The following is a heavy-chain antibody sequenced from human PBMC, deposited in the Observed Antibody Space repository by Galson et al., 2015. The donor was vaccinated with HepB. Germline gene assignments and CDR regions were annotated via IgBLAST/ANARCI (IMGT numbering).Heavy chain of an antibody. D-gene: IGHD6-19*01. CDR2: MSDNGDNT. J-gene: IGHJ1*01. CDR1: GFTFSSYA. CDR3: ATRSGASGWYSYFQH. V-gene: IGHV3-23*01. Sequence: SLRLSCAASGFTFSSYAIMWVRQAPGKGLEWVSGMSDNGDNTFYAASVKGRFTISRDISKNTVYLQMNSRRVEDTAVYYCATRSGASGWYSYFQHWGQGTLVTVSS.